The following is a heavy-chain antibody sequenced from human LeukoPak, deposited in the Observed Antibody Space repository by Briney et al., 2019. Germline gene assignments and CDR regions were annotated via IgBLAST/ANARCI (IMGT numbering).Heavy chain of an antibody. D-gene: IGHD4-17*01. CDR1: GFTFSTYW. Sequence: GGSLRLSCAASGFTFSTYWMHWVRQAPGKGLEWVSYISSSGSTIYYADSVKGRFTISRDNAKNSLYLQMNSLRAEDTAVYYCARVSPNTLTTLQYFDYWGQGTLVTVSS. CDR2: ISSSGSTI. CDR3: ARVSPNTLTTLQYFDY. J-gene: IGHJ4*02. V-gene: IGHV3-48*04.